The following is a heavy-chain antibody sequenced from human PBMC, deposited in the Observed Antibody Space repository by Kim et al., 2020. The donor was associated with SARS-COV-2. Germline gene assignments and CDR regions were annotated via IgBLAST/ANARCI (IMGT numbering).Heavy chain of an antibody. J-gene: IGHJ4*01. V-gene: IGHV4-34*01. CDR3: AREYGITMVRGVTYYFDY. CDR1: GGSFSGYY. CDR2: INHSGST. D-gene: IGHD3-10*01. Sequence: SQTLSLTCAVYGGSFSGYYWSWIRQPPGKGLEWIGEINHSGSTNYNPSLKSRVTISVDTSKNQFSLKLSSVTAADTAVYYCAREYGITMVRGVTYYFDYW.